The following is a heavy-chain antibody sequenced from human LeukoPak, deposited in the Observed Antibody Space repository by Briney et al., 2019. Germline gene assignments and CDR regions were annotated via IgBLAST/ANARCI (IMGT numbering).Heavy chain of an antibody. Sequence: ASVKVSCKASGYTFTSYYVHWVRQAPGQGLEWMGIINPSGGSTSYAQKFQGRVTMTRDMSTSTVYMELSSLRSEDTAVYYCARDARMYYDFWSGYYTGYYMDVWGKGTTVTVSS. CDR3: ARDARMYYDFWSGYYTGYYMDV. CDR1: GYTFTSYY. CDR2: INPSGGST. D-gene: IGHD3-3*01. J-gene: IGHJ6*03. V-gene: IGHV1-46*01.